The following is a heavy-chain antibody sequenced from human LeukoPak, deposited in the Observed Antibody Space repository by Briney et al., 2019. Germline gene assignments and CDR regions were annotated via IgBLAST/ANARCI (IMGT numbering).Heavy chain of an antibody. D-gene: IGHD2-21*02. V-gene: IGHV3-48*01. CDR1: GFTFSSYS. CDR3: AKDSYQGDWGLDAFDV. J-gene: IGHJ3*01. CDR2: ISSSSNTK. Sequence: GGSLRLSGAASGFTFSSYSMSWVRQAPGKGLEWVSFISSSSNTKYNADSVKGRFTISRDNAKNSLNLQMNSLRAEDTAVYYCAKDSYQGDWGLDAFDVWGQGTMVTVSS.